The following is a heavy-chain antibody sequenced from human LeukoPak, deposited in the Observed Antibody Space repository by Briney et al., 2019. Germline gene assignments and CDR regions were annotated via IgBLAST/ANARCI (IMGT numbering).Heavy chain of an antibody. V-gene: IGHV4-30-4*01. J-gene: IGHJ4*02. CDR3: ASSRRRRVDY. Sequence: SETLSLTCTVSGGSISSGDYYWSWIRQPPGKGLEWIGYIYYSGSTYYNPSLKSRVTISVDTSKNQFSLKLSSVTAVDTAVYYCASSRRRRVDYWGQGTLVTVSS. CDR1: GGSISSGDYY. CDR2: IYYSGST.